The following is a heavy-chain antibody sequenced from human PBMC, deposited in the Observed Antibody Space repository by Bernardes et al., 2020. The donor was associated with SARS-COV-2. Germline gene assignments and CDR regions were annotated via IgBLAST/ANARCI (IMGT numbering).Heavy chain of an antibody. Sequence: VKVSCKVSGYTFTDYYIFWVRQAPGHGLEWMGWINPTSGGTKTAQKFQGRVTMTRDTTIATASLEVSSLKSDDTAVYYCARGLQLSDSYYYTTLYSLLGHYYIDCWGQGTLVVVSS. CDR2: INPTSGGT. CDR1: GYTFTDYY. D-gene: IGHD3-3*01. CDR3: ARGLQLSDSYYYTTLYSLLGHYYIDC. J-gene: IGHJ4*02. V-gene: IGHV1-2*02.